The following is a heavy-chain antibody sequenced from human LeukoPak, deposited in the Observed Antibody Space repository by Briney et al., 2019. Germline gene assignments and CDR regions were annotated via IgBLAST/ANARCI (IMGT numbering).Heavy chain of an antibody. D-gene: IGHD6-13*01. CDR2: INHSGST. CDR3: ARRRPSIAAAGIFFVVSWFDFDY. V-gene: IGHV4-34*01. J-gene: IGHJ4*02. Sequence: SETLSLTCAVYGGSFSGYYWSWIRQPPGKGLEWIGEINHSGSTYYNPSLKSRVTISVDTSKNQFSLKLSSVTAADTAVYYCARRRPSIAAAGIFFVVSWFDFDYWGQGTLVTVSS. CDR1: GGSFSGYY.